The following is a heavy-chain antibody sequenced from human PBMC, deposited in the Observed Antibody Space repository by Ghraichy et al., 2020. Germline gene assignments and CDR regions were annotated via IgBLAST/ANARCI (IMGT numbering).Heavy chain of an antibody. D-gene: IGHD2-2*01. CDR3: ASLVPVKGSSGVDS. J-gene: IGHJ4*02. CDR1: GYSFTTYY. V-gene: IGHV1-46*01. CDR2: INPRDGST. Sequence: ASVKVSCKASGYSFTTYYLHWVRQAPGQGLEWMGLINPRDGSTVTPQKFQGRVTMTGDTSTSTVYMELSSLTSQDTAVYFCASLVPVKGSSGVDSWGQGTPVTVSS.